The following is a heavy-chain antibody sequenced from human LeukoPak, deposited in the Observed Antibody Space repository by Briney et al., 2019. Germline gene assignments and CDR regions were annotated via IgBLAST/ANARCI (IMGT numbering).Heavy chain of an antibody. D-gene: IGHD3-9*01. J-gene: IGHJ6*03. CDR2: ISAYNGNT. Sequence: ASVKVSCKASGYTLTSYGISWVRQAPGQGLEWMGWISAYNGNTNYAQKLQGRVTMTTDTSTSTAYMELRSLRSDDTAVYYCARVTYYDILTGYYTDYYYYMDVWGKGTTVTISS. CDR3: ARVTYYDILTGYYTDYYYYMDV. CDR1: GYTLTSYG. V-gene: IGHV1-18*01.